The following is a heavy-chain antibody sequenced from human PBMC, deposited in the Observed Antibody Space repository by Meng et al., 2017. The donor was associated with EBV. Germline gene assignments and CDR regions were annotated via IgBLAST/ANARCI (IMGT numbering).Heavy chain of an antibody. J-gene: IGHJ5*02. CDR3: AKGADLAAAGTFWFDP. Sequence: QVQRWRSGAEVKKPGASVKVPCKASRYTFTGYYMHWVRQAPGQGLEWMGRINPNSGGTNYAQKFQGRVTMTRDTSISTAYMELSRLRSDDTAVYYCAKGADLAAAGTFWFDPWGQGTLVTVSS. CDR1: RYTFTGYY. D-gene: IGHD6-13*01. CDR2: INPNSGGT. V-gene: IGHV1-2*06.